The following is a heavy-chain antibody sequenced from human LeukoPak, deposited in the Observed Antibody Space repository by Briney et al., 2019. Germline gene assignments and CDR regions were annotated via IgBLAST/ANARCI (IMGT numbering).Heavy chain of an antibody. J-gene: IGHJ6*03. CDR2: INHSGST. CDR3: ARKSGPRHYYYMDV. Sequence: PSETLSLTCAVSGGSFSGYSWSWIRQPPGKGLEWIGEINHSGSTNYNPSLKSRVTISVDTSKNQFSLKLSSVTAADTAVYYCARKSGPRHYYYMDVCGKGNTVTASS. CDR1: GGSFSGYS. V-gene: IGHV4-34*01. D-gene: IGHD2-15*01.